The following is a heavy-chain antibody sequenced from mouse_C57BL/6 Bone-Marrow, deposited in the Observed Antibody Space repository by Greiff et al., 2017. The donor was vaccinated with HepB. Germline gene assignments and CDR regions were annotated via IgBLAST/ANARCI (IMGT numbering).Heavy chain of an antibody. CDR2: IHPNSGST. Sequence: QVQLQQPGAELVKPGASVKLSCKASGYTFTSYWMHWVKQRPGQGLEWIGMIHPNSGSTNYNEKFKSKATLTVDKSSSTAYMQLSSLTSEDSAVYYCAGDGYYEDYAMDYWGQGTSVTVSS. D-gene: IGHD2-3*01. V-gene: IGHV1-64*01. J-gene: IGHJ4*01. CDR3: AGDGYYEDYAMDY. CDR1: GYTFTSYW.